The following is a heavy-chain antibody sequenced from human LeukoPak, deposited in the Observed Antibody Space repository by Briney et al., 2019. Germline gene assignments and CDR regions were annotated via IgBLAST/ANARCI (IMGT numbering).Heavy chain of an antibody. Sequence: SETLFLTCAVYGGSFSGYYWSWIRQPPGKGLEWIGEINHSGSTNYNPSLKSRVTISVDTSKNQFSLKLSSVTAADTAVYYCARGRAAARQVYYYGMDVWGQGTTVTVSS. CDR1: GGSFSGYY. CDR2: INHSGST. J-gene: IGHJ6*02. D-gene: IGHD6-6*01. V-gene: IGHV4-34*01. CDR3: ARGRAAARQVYYYGMDV.